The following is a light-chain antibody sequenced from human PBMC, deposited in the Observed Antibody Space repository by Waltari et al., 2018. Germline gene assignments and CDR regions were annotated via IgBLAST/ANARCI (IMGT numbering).Light chain of an antibody. V-gene: IGKV3-15*01. CDR3: QQYNNWPGT. CDR1: QSVSSG. CDR2: GAS. Sequence: ETVMTQSPATLSVSPGERATLSCRASQSVSSGLAWYQQKPGQAPSLLISGASTRATGIPARFSGSGSGTEFTLTISSLQSEDFAVYYCQQYNNWPGTFGQGTKVEIK. J-gene: IGKJ1*01.